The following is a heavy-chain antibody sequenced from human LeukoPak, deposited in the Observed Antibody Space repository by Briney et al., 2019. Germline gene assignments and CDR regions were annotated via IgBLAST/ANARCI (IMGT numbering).Heavy chain of an antibody. Sequence: TGGSLRLSCAASGFTFSSYGMHWVRQAPGKGLEWVAFIRYDGSNKYYADSVKGRFTISRDNSKNTLYLQMNSLRAEDTAVYYCAKVGIVVVPAAIGYWGQGTLVAVSS. CDR2: IRYDGSNK. CDR3: AKVGIVVVPAAIGY. V-gene: IGHV3-30*02. J-gene: IGHJ4*02. D-gene: IGHD2-2*02. CDR1: GFTFSSYG.